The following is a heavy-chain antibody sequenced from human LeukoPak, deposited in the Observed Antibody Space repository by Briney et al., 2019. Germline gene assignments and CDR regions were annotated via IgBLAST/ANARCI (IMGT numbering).Heavy chain of an antibody. CDR1: GGSFSGYY. CDR3: ARGLGSGRDY. CDR2: INHSGST. V-gene: IGHV4-34*01. D-gene: IGHD3-10*01. Sequence: PSETLSLTCAVYGGSFSGYYWSWIRQPPGKGLEWIGEINHSGSTNYNPSLKSRVTISVDTSKNQFSLKLSSVTAADTAVYYCARGLGSGRDYWGRGTLVTVSS. J-gene: IGHJ4*01.